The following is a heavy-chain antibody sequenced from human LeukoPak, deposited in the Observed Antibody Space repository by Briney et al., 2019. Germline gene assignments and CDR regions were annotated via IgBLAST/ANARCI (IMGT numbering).Heavy chain of an antibody. Sequence: GGSLRLSCAAPGFTFSSYWMHWVRQAPGKGLVWVSRINSDGRSTNYADSVKGRFTISRDNAKNTVYLQMNSLRAEDTAVYYCARDPYNILTGPYFDYWGQGTLVTVSS. CDR3: ARDPYNILTGPYFDY. D-gene: IGHD3-9*01. CDR1: GFTFSSYW. CDR2: INSDGRST. V-gene: IGHV3-74*01. J-gene: IGHJ4*02.